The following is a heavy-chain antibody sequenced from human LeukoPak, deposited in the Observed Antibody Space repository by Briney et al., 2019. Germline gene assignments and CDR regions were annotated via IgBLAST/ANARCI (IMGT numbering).Heavy chain of an antibody. J-gene: IGHJ3*02. Sequence: PSETLSLTCTVSGGSISSSSYYWGWIRQPPGKGLEWIGSIYYSGSTYYNPSLKSRVTISVDTSKNQFSLKLSSVTAADTAVYYCASLQRDSSGPDVFDIWGQGKMVTVSS. CDR2: IYYSGST. V-gene: IGHV4-39*01. CDR1: GGSISSSSYY. CDR3: ASLQRDSSGPDVFDI. D-gene: IGHD3-22*01.